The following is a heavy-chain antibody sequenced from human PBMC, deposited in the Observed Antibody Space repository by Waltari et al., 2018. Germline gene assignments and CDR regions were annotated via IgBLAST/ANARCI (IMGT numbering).Heavy chain of an antibody. CDR3: ARDPYDFENWFDP. V-gene: IGHV1-69*08. CDR1: GGTFSSYT. CDR2: IIPILGIA. D-gene: IGHD3-3*01. J-gene: IGHJ5*02. Sequence: QVQLVQSGAEVKKPGSSVKVSCKASGGTFSSYTISWVRQAPGQGLEWMGRIIPILGIANYAQKFQGRVTITADKSTSTAYMELSSLRSEDTAVYYYARDPYDFENWFDPWGQGTLVTVSS.